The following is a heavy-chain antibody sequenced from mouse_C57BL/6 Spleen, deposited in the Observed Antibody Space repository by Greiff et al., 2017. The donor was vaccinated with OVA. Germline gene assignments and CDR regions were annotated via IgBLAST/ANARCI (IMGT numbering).Heavy chain of an antibody. Sequence: EVQVVESGGGLVKPGGSLKLSCAASGFTFRDYGMHWVRQAPEKGLEWVAYIRSGSSTLYYADPVTGRFTISRDNAKNTMFRQMTRLRSEDTAMYYCARPGNWDERYAMDYWGQGTSVTVSS. CDR1: GFTFRDYG. D-gene: IGHD4-1*01. J-gene: IGHJ4*01. V-gene: IGHV5-17*01. CDR3: ARPGNWDERYAMDY. CDR2: IRSGSSTL.